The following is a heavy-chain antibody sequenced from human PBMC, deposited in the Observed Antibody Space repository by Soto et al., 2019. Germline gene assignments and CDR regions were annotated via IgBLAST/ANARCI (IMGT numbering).Heavy chain of an antibody. CDR1: GCSISSGGYY. V-gene: IGHV4-31*03. CDR3: ARGLPPSYYYDSEGKNGMDV. D-gene: IGHD3-22*01. Sequence: SETLSLTCTFSGCSISSGGYYWSWIRQHPGKGLEWIGYIYYSGSTYYNPSLKSRVTISVDTSKNQFSLKLSSVTAADTAVYYCARGLPPSYYYDSEGKNGMDVWGQGTTVTVSS. J-gene: IGHJ6*02. CDR2: IYYSGST.